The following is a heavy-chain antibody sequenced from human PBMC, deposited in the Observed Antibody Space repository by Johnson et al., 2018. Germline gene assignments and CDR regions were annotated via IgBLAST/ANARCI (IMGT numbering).Heavy chain of an antibody. CDR2: INPSGGST. CDR3: ARGPIMITSSDAFDI. J-gene: IGHJ3*02. V-gene: IGHV1-46*01. D-gene: IGHD3-16*01. CDR1: GYTFTSYY. Sequence: QVQLVQSGAEVKKPGASVKVSCKASGYTFTSYYMHWVRQAPGQGLEWMGIINPSGGSTSYAQKFQGRVTMTRDTSTSPVYMELSSLRSGDTAVYYCARGPIMITSSDAFDIWGQGTMVTVSS.